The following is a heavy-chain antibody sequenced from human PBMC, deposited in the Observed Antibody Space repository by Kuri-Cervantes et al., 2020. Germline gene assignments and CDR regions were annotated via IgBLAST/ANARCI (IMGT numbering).Heavy chain of an antibody. CDR3: ARDQSNWGSLSAFDI. V-gene: IGHV3-74*01. CDR2: INSDGSSR. Sequence: LSLTCVASGFTFSNYWMHWVRQVPGEGLVWVSAINSDGSSRSYVDSVKGRFTISRDDAKNTVYLQMNSLRVEDTALYYCARDQSNWGSLSAFDIWGQGTMVTVSS. CDR1: GFTFSNYW. D-gene: IGHD7-27*01. J-gene: IGHJ3*02.